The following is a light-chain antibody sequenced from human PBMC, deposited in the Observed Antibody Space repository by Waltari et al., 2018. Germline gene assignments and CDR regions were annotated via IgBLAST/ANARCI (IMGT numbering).Light chain of an antibody. V-gene: IGLV2-8*01. CDR1: SADVGGHNY. Sequence: QSALTQPPSASGSPGQSVTISCTGTSADVGGHNYVSWYQHHPGKPPKLIVYDVTKRPSGVPDRFSGSKSGNTASLTVSGLQAEDEAHYYCCSYAGSNTLAFGGGTKLTVL. J-gene: IGLJ2*01. CDR2: DVT. CDR3: CSYAGSNTLA.